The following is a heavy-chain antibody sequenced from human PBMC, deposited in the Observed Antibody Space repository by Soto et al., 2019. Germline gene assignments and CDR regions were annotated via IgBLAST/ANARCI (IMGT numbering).Heavy chain of an antibody. V-gene: IGHV1-18*01. CDR3: AREEYCSSGSGPLYPRDFFGMDV. CDR1: HYSFARYG. D-gene: IGHD2-15*01. J-gene: IGHJ6*02. CDR2: ISTYNSNT. Sequence: QVQLVQSGAEVKKPGASVKVSCKASHYSFARYGISWVRQAPGQGLEWMGWISTYNSNTKYAQKFQGRVTMTTDTPTSTAYMNLRSLTSDDTDVYFCAREEYCSSGSGPLYPRDFFGMDVWGQGTTVTVSS.